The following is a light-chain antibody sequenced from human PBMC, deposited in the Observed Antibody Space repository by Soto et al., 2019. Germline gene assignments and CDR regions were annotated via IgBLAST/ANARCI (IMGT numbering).Light chain of an antibody. CDR1: QSVSID. Sequence: EIVMTQSPATLSVSPGERATLSCRASQSVSIDLAWYQQTPGQAPRLLIYGASTRATGIPVRFSGSGSGTDFTLTISRLEPEDFEVYYCQQYGSSGKFGQGNKVDIK. CDR2: GAS. V-gene: IGKV3-15*01. CDR3: QQYGSSGK. J-gene: IGKJ1*01.